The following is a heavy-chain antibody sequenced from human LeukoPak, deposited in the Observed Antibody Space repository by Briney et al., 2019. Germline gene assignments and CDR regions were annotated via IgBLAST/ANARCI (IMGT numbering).Heavy chain of an antibody. Sequence: SETLSLTCTVSGDSINSYYWTWIRQPPGKGLEWIGYIYSSGSTNYHPSLKSRVTISVDTSKNQFSLKLSSVTAADTAVYYCAREVEGATRWYFDLWGRGTLVTVSS. V-gene: IGHV4-59*12. CDR2: IYSSGST. CDR3: AREVEGATRWYFDL. CDR1: GDSINSYY. J-gene: IGHJ2*01. D-gene: IGHD1-26*01.